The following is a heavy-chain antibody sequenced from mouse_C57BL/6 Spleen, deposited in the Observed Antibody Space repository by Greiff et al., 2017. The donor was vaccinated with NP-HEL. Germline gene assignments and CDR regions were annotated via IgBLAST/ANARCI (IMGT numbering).Heavy chain of an antibody. V-gene: IGHV6-3*01. Sequence: EVKVEESGGGLVQPGGSMKLSCVASGFTFSNYWMNWVRQSPEKGLEWVAQIRLKSDNYATHYAESVKGRFTISSVDSKSSVYLQMNNLRAEDTGIYYCTFYYGNPFFAYWGQGTLVTVSA. D-gene: IGHD2-1*01. J-gene: IGHJ3*01. CDR3: TFYYGNPFFAY. CDR2: IRLKSDNYAT. CDR1: GFTFSNYW.